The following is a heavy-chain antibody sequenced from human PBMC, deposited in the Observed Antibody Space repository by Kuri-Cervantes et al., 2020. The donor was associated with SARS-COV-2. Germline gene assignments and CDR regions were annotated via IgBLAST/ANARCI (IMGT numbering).Heavy chain of an antibody. CDR1: GFTFSSYS. CDR3: ARGKDIVVVPAAIRYYYYYYMDV. J-gene: IGHJ6*03. CDR2: IKQDGSEK. D-gene: IGHD2-2*02. Sequence: GESLKISCAASGFTFSSYSMNWVRQAPGKGLEWVANIKQDGSEKYYVDSVKGRFTISRDNAKNSLYLQMNSLRAEDTAVYYCARGKDIVVVPAAIRYYYYYYMDVWGKGTTVTVSS. V-gene: IGHV3-7*01.